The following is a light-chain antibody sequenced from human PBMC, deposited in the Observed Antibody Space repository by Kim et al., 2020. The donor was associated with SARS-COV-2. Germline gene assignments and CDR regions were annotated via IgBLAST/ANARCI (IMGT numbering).Light chain of an antibody. J-gene: IGKJ2*01. Sequence: EIVMTQSPATLSVSPGESVTLSCRASQTVRSNLAWYQQKPGQAPRLLIYGASVRATSVPARFTGSGSGTELTLTFSRLKSEDFAVYFCQQYNDWPYTFGLGTKLEI. CDR1: QTVRSN. V-gene: IGKV3-15*01. CDR3: QQYNDWPYT. CDR2: GAS.